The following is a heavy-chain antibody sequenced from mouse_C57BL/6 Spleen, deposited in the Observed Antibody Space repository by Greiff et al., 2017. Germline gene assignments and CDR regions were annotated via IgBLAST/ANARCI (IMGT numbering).Heavy chain of an antibody. D-gene: IGHD2-3*01. J-gene: IGHJ1*03. CDR2: ISSGSSTI. CDR3: ARNDGPNWYFDV. Sequence: EVMLVASGGGLVKPGGSLKLSCAASGFTFSDYGMHWVRQAPEKGLEWVAYISSGSSTIYYADTVKGRFTISRDNAKNTLFLQMTSLRSEDTAMYYCARNDGPNWYFDVWGTGTTVTVSS. V-gene: IGHV5-17*01. CDR1: GFTFSDYG.